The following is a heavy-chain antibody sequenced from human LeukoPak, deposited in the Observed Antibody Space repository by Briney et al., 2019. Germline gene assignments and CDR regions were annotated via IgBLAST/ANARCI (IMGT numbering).Heavy chain of an antibody. CDR2: IYYSGST. D-gene: IGHD3-3*01. J-gene: IGHJ6*02. V-gene: IGHV4-39*07. CDR1: GGSISSSSYY. Sequence: SETLSLTCTVSGGSISSSSYYWGWIRQPPGKGLEWIGSIYYSGSTYYNPSLKSRVTISVDTSKNQFSLKLSSVTAADTAVYYCARLPHYDFWSGYYYGMDVWGQGTTVTVSS. CDR3: ARLPHYDFWSGYYYGMDV.